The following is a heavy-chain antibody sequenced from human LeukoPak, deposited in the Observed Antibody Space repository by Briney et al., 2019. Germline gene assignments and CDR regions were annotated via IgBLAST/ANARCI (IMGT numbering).Heavy chain of an antibody. V-gene: IGHV1-2*02. D-gene: IGHD3-10*01. CDR3: ARDSPLDADYYDGFYYFDY. CDR2: INPNSGGT. Sequence: ASVTVSCKASGYTFTGYYMHWVRQAPGQGLEWMGWINPNSGGTNHAQKFQGRVTMTRDTSISTAYMELSRLRSDDTAVYYCARDSPLDADYYDGFYYFDYWGQGTLVTVSS. CDR1: GYTFTGYY. J-gene: IGHJ4*02.